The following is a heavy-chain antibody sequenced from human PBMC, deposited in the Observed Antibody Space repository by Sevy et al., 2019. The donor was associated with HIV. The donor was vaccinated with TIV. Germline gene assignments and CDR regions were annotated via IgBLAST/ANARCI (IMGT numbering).Heavy chain of an antibody. D-gene: IGHD3-10*01. Sequence: GGSLRLSCAASGFTFSSYGMHWVRQAPGKGLEWVALIWYYGSSKYYADSVKGRFTISRDNSKNTLYLQMNSLRAEDTAVYYCASGAYYYASRTENFDYWGQGTLVTVSS. V-gene: IGHV3-33*01. CDR3: ASGAYYYASRTENFDY. CDR1: GFTFSSYG. J-gene: IGHJ4*02. CDR2: IWYYGSSK.